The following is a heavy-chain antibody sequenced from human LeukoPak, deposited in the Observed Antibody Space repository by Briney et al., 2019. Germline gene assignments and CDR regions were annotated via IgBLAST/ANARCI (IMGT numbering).Heavy chain of an antibody. D-gene: IGHD1-26*01. CDR1: GGTFTSYG. J-gene: IGHJ4*02. CDR3: ARDLGVGAKS. V-gene: IGHV1-69*13. CDR2: ISAYNGNT. Sequence: SVKVSCKASGGTFTSYGISWVRQAPGQGLEWMGWISAYNGNTDYAQKFQGRVTITADESTSSAYMELSSLRSEDTAVYYCARDLGVGAKSWGQGTLVTVSS.